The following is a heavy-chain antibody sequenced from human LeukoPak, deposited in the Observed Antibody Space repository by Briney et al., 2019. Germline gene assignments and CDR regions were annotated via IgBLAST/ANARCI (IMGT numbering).Heavy chain of an antibody. J-gene: IGHJ4*02. V-gene: IGHV3-23*01. Sequence: GGSLRLSCAASGFTFPRHAMSWVRQAPGKGLEWVASSGGSGGRTHYADSVKGRFTTSRDNSQNTVYLHMNSLRADVTAVYYCAQEHFDTSGYYSRFDNWGQGILVTVSS. CDR1: GFTFPRHA. CDR3: AQEHFDTSGYYSRFDN. D-gene: IGHD3-22*01. CDR2: SGGSGGRT.